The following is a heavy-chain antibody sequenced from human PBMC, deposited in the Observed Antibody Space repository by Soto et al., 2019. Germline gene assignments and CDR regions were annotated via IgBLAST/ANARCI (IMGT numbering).Heavy chain of an antibody. V-gene: IGHV3-7*01. CDR3: ARDSPPPQSHIVLMVYATSYWYFDL. CDR1: GFTFSSYW. Sequence: GGSLRLSCAASGFTFSSYWMSWVRQAPGKGLEWVANIKQDGSEKYYVDSVKGRFTISRDNAKNSLYLQMNSLRAEDTAVYYCARDSPPPQSHIVLMVYATSYWYFDLWGRGTLVTVSS. CDR2: IKQDGSEK. D-gene: IGHD2-8*01. J-gene: IGHJ2*01.